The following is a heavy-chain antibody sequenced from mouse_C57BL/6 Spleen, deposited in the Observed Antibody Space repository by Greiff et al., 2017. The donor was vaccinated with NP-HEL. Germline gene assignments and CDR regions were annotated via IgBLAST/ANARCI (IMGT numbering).Heavy chain of an antibody. CDR2: IYPGSGST. V-gene: IGHV1-55*01. CDR1: GYTFTSYW. CDR3: AGDGNYESAMDY. Sequence: QVQLQQSGAELVKPGASVKMSCKASGYTFTSYWITWVKQRPGQGLEWIGDIYPGSGSTNYNEKFKSKATLTVDTSSSTAYMQLSSLTSEDSAVYYCAGDGNYESAMDYWGQGTSVTVSS. D-gene: IGHD2-1*01. J-gene: IGHJ4*01.